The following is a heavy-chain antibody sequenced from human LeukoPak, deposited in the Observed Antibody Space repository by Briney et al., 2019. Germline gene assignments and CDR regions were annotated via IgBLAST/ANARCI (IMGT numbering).Heavy chain of an antibody. CDR3: AKDRHRGGYDPDGMDV. J-gene: IGHJ6*02. Sequence: PGRSLRLSCVASGFIFSTYGMNWVRQAPGKGLEWVAVISYEGGNKDYSDSVKGRFTISRDNSKSTLYLQLNSLRADDTAVYYCAKDRHRGGYDPDGMDVWGQGTTVTVSS. V-gene: IGHV3-30*18. D-gene: IGHD5-24*01. CDR1: GFIFSTYG. CDR2: ISYEGGNK.